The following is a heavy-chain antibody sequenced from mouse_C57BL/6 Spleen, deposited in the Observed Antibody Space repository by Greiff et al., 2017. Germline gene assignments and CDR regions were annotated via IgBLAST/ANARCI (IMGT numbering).Heavy chain of an antibody. Sequence: VQLQQPGAELVKPGASVKLSCKASGYTFTSYWMHWVKQRPGRGLEWIGRIDPNSGGTKYNEKFKSKATLTVDKPSTTAYMQLSSLSSEDSAVYYCARDYGSSYGYFDVWGTGTTVTVSS. J-gene: IGHJ1*03. CDR2: IDPNSGGT. D-gene: IGHD1-1*01. V-gene: IGHV1-72*01. CDR3: ARDYGSSYGYFDV. CDR1: GYTFTSYW.